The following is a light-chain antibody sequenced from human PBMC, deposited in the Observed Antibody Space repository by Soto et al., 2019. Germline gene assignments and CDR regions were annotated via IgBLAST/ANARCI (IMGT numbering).Light chain of an antibody. CDR3: QQYNNWPPIT. CDR2: GAS. CDR1: KSVSNY. V-gene: IGKV3-15*01. Sequence: EVVLTQSPGTLSLSPGERATLACRASKSVSNYVAWYQQKSGQPPRLLIYGASTRATGIPARFSGSGSGTEFILTISSLQSEDFAVYYCQQYNNWPPITFGQGTRLEIK. J-gene: IGKJ5*01.